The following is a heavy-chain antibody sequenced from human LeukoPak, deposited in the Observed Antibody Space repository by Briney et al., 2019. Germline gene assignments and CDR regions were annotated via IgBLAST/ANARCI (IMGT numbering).Heavy chain of an antibody. J-gene: IGHJ3*02. CDR3: ARRNYEDYGGAFDI. D-gene: IGHD4-17*01. CDR1: GGNFSSYA. Sequence: SVKVSCKASGGNFSSYAISWVRQAPGQGLEWMGGIIPIFETTNYAQKFQGRVTITADESTSTAYVELSSLRFEDTALYYCARRNYEDYGGAFDIWGQGTMVTVSS. V-gene: IGHV1-69*13. CDR2: IIPIFETT.